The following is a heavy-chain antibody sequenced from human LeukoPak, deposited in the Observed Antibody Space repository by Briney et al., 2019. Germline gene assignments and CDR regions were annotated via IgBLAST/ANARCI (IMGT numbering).Heavy chain of an antibody. J-gene: IGHJ4*02. V-gene: IGHV4-59*01. CDR3: ARVCSGGSCYSEIDY. CDR2: IYYSGST. Sequence: PSXXLSLTCTVSGGSISSYYWSWIRQPPGKGLEWIGYIYYSGSTNYNPSLKSRVTISVDTSKNQFSLKLSSVTAADTAVYYCARVCSGGSCYSEIDYWGQGTLVTVSS. D-gene: IGHD2-15*01. CDR1: GGSISSYY.